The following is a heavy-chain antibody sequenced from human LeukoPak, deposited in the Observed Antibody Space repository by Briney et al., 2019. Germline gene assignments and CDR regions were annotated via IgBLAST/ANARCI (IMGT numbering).Heavy chain of an antibody. J-gene: IGHJ3*02. V-gene: IGHV4-59*01. CDR1: GGSISSYY. CDR2: IYYSGST. Sequence: SETLSLTCTVSGGSISSYYWSWIRQPPGKGLEWIGYIYYSGSTNYNPSLKSRVTISVDTSKNQFSLKLSSVTAADTAVYYCARDPIAAADSDAFDIWGQGTMVTVSS. D-gene: IGHD6-13*01. CDR3: ARDPIAAADSDAFDI.